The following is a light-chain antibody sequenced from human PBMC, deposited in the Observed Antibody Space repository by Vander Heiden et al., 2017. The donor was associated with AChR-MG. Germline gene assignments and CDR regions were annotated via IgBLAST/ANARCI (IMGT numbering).Light chain of an antibody. J-gene: IGLJ3*02. CDR1: ILRSYY. CDR2: GKN. Sequence: SSELTQDPAVSVALGQTVRITCQGDILRSYYASWYQQKPGQAPGLVIYGKNNRPSGIPDRFSGSSSGNTTSLTITGAQAEDEADYYCNSRDSSGNHWVFGGWTKLTVL. V-gene: IGLV3-19*01. CDR3: NSRDSSGNHWV.